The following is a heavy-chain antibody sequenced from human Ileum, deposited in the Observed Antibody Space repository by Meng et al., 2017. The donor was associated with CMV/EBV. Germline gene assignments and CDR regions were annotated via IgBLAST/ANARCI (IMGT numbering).Heavy chain of an antibody. CDR3: ARMYCSTTTRHTDAFDI. Sequence: GESLKISCAASGFTFSNYWMSWVRQAPGKGLEWVANIKQDVSEVYYVGSVKGRFTISRDNAKNALYLQMNSLRAEDTAVYYCARMYCSTTTRHTDAFDIWGQGTMVTVSS. J-gene: IGHJ3*02. D-gene: IGHD2-2*02. CDR1: GFTFSNYW. V-gene: IGHV3-7*01. CDR2: IKQDVSEV.